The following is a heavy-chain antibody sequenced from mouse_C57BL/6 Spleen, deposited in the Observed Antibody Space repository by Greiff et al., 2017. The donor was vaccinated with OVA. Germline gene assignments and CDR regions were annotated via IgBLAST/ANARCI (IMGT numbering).Heavy chain of an antibody. CDR1: GYTFTSYW. CDR3: ARGKSYYAMDY. CDR2: IDPSDSYT. J-gene: IGHJ4*01. V-gene: IGHV1-69*01. Sequence: QVQLQQPGAELVMPGASVKLSCKASGYTFTSYWMHWVKQRPGQGLEWIGEIDPSDSYTNYNQKFKGKSTLTVDKSSSTAYMQLSSLTSEDSAVDYCARGKSYYAMDYWGQGTSVTVSS.